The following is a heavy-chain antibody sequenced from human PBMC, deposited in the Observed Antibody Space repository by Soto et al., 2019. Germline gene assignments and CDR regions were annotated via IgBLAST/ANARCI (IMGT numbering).Heavy chain of an antibody. CDR2: IYPGDSDT. Sequence: GESLKISCEGSGYSFTSYWIGWVRQMPGKGVEWMGIIYPGDSDTRYSSSFQGQVTISADKSISTAYLQWSSLKASDTATYYCAKGLHNWNSAPNDWGQGPLVTVSS. CDR1: GYSFTSYW. D-gene: IGHD1-7*01. CDR3: AKGLHNWNSAPND. J-gene: IGHJ4*02. V-gene: IGHV5-51*01.